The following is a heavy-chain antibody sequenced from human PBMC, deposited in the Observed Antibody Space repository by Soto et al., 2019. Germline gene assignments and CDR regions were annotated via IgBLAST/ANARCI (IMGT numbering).Heavy chain of an antibody. CDR1: GGSISSSSYY. CDR2: IYYSGST. D-gene: IGHD6-19*01. J-gene: IGHJ4*02. V-gene: IGHV4-39*01. Sequence: QLLESGPGLVKPSETLSLTCTVSGGSISSSSYYWGWIRQPPGKGLEWIGSIYYSGSTYYNPSLKSRVTISVDTSKNQFSLKLRSVTAAATAVYYCARHPSPGIEVAGQVFDYWGQGTLVTVSS. CDR3: ARHPSPGIEVAGQVFDY.